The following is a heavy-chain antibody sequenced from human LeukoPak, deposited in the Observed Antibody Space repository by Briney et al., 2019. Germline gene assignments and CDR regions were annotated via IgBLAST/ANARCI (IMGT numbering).Heavy chain of an antibody. V-gene: IGHV1-8*02. CDR3: ARGRIYYGSIGPFDP. J-gene: IGHJ5*02. D-gene: IGHD3-10*01. CDR1: GYTFTNYG. CDR2: MNPNSGNT. Sequence: ASVKVSCKASGYTFTNYGFSWVRQATGQGLEWMGWMNPNSGNTGYAQKFQGRVTMTRNTPISTAYMELSSLRSEDTAVYYCARGRIYYGSIGPFDPWGQGTLVTVSS.